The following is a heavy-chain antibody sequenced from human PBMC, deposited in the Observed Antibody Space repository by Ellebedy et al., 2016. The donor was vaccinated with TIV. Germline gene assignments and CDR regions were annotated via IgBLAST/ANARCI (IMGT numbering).Heavy chain of an antibody. J-gene: IGHJ4*02. V-gene: IGHV4-34*01. Sequence: SETLSLTCAVYGGSFSGYYWSWIRQPPGKGLEWIGEINHSGSTNYNPSLKSRVTISVDTSKNQFSLKLSSVTAADTAVYYCARVRFLEWLPSRDRFTFDYWGQGTLVTVSS. D-gene: IGHD3-3*01. CDR3: ARVRFLEWLPSRDRFTFDY. CDR1: GGSFSGYY. CDR2: INHSGST.